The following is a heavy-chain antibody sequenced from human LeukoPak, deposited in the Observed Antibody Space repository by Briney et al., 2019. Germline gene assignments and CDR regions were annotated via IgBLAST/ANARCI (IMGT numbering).Heavy chain of an antibody. V-gene: IGHV1-2*02. CDR3: SVWFGELSH. J-gene: IGHJ4*02. CDR2: ISPNSGGT. Sequence: GASVKVSCKTSVYTFTDYNIHWVRQAPGQGLEWMGWISPNSGGTNYAQRFQGMVAMTRDTSISTAYMDLSSLKSDDTATYYCSVWFGELSHWGQGTLVTVSS. D-gene: IGHD3-10*01. CDR1: VYTFTDYN.